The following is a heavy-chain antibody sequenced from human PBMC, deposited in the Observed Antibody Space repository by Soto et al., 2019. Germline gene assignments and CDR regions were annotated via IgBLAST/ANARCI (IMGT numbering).Heavy chain of an antibody. CDR1: GGSFSGYY. CDR3: ARALRRCSSTSSGRSPARKGLYYYGMDV. D-gene: IGHD2-2*01. Sequence: SETLSLTXAVYGGSFSGYYWSWIRQPPGKGLEWIGEINHSGSTNYNPSLKSRVTISVDTSKNQFSLKLSSVTAADTAVYYCARALRRCSSTSSGRSPARKGLYYYGMDVWGQGTTVTVSS. V-gene: IGHV4-34*01. CDR2: INHSGST. J-gene: IGHJ6*02.